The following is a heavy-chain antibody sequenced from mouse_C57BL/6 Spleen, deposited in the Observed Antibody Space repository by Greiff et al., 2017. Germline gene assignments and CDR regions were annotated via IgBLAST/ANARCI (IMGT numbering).Heavy chain of an antibody. Sequence: VQLQQSGPGLVKPSQSLSLTCSVTGYSITSGYYWNWIRQFPGNKLEWMGYISYDGSNNYNPSLKNRISITRDTSKNQFFLKLNSVTTEDTATYYCAREGDYGSSYEYFDVWGTGTTVTVSS. CDR2: ISYDGSN. V-gene: IGHV3-6*01. J-gene: IGHJ1*03. CDR1: GYSITSGYY. CDR3: AREGDYGSSYEYFDV. D-gene: IGHD1-1*01.